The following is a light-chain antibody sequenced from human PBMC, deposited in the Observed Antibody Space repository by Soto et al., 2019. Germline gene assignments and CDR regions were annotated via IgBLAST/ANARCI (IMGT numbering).Light chain of an antibody. J-gene: IGKJ4*01. CDR3: QLYGISPLT. CDR1: QSVGSD. Sequence: EIVMTLSPTAVSVSTGERASLCCRASQSVGSDLAWYQQKPGQAPRLLIYDASNRATGIPDRFSGSGSGTDFTLTISRREPDDFAVYYCQLYGISPLTSAGSATEDI. CDR2: DAS. V-gene: IGKV3-20*01.